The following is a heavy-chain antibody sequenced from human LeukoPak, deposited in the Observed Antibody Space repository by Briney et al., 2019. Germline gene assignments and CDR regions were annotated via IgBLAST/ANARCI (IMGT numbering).Heavy chain of an antibody. CDR2: IYSGGSA. V-gene: IGHV3-66*01. J-gene: IGHJ4*02. Sequence: PGGSLRLSCAASGFTVSGYYMCWVRQSPGKGLDWVSVIYSGGSAYYADSVKGRFTISRDNSKNTLYLQINSLRAEDTAVYYCARDLGRGYSNYWGQGTLVTVSS. D-gene: IGHD3-16*01. CDR1: GFTVSGYY. CDR3: ARDLGRGYSNY.